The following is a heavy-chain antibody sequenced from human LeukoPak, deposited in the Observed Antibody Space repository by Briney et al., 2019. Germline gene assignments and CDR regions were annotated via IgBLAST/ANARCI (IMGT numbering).Heavy chain of an antibody. J-gene: IGHJ4*02. CDR2: IWYDGSNK. CDR1: GFTFSSYG. Sequence: PGGSLRLSCAASGFTFSSYGMHWVRQAPGKGLEWVAVIWYDGSNKYYADSVKGRFTISRDTSKNTLYLQMNSLRVEDTAVYYCTKRPIIMAWYFDYWGQGTLVTVSS. V-gene: IGHV3-33*06. CDR3: TKRPIIMAWYFDY. D-gene: IGHD3-10*01.